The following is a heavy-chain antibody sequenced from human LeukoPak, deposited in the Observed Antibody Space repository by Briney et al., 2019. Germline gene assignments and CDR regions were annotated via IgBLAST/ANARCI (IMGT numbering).Heavy chain of an antibody. CDR1: GGTFSSDL. J-gene: IGHJ4*02. D-gene: IGHD1-26*01. Sequence: GASVKVSCKASGGTFSSDLINWVRQAPGQGLEWMGGIIPISGTTNYAQRFRGRVTITGDKSTSTAYLELSGLRSENTAVYYCARDLEDIVGASGDCGGQGTLVTVSS. CDR2: IIPISGTT. V-gene: IGHV1-69*06. CDR3: ARDLEDIVGASGDC.